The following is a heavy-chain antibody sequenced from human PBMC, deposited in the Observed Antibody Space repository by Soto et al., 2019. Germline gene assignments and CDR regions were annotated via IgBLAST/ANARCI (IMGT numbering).Heavy chain of an antibody. CDR2: ISAAGDP. V-gene: IGHV3-13*05. CDR1: GFTFGNYD. CDR3: ARTDRDFYGLDV. Sequence: EVQLVESGGGLVQPGGSLRLSCEASGFTFGNYDMHWVRQGTGKGLEWVSGISAAGDPDYADSVEGRFTISRENAQNSFFLQINSVRVGDTAVYYCARTDRDFYGLDVWGQGTTVIVSS. J-gene: IGHJ6*02.